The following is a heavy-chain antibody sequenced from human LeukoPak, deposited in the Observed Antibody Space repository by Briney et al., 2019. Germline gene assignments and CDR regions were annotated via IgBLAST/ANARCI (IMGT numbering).Heavy chain of an antibody. CDR2: IYYSGIT. Sequence: SETLSLTCTVSGGSISSDYWSWIRQPPGKGLEWIGNIYYSGITNYNPSLKSRVTISIDTSKNQFSLKLNSVTAADTAVYYCARDKSIAVAASRFDYWGQGALVTVSS. CDR1: GGSISSDY. V-gene: IGHV4-59*12. CDR3: ARDKSIAVAASRFDY. D-gene: IGHD6-19*01. J-gene: IGHJ4*02.